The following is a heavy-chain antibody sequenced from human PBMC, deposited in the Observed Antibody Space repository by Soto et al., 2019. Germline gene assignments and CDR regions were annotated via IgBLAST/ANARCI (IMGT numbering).Heavy chain of an antibody. CDR2: IYHGGST. CDR1: GYSISSGYY. V-gene: IGHV4-38-2*01. Sequence: SETLSLTCAVSGYSISSGYYWGWIRQPPGKGLEWIGSIYHGGSTYYNPSLKSRVTIFADTSKNQFSLKLTSVTAADTAVYFCARLTGGNWFDPWGQGTLVTVS. J-gene: IGHJ5*02. D-gene: IGHD7-27*01. CDR3: ARLTGGNWFDP.